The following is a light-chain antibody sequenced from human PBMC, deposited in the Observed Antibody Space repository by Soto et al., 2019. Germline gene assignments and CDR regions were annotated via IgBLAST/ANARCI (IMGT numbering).Light chain of an antibody. Sequence: QSALTQPPSASGSPGQSVTISCTGTSSDVGGYNYVSWYQQHPGKAPKLMIYDVNQRPSGVTDRFSGSKSGNTASLTVSGLQAEDEADYYCSSYAGTHIVFGTGTKLTVL. J-gene: IGLJ1*01. V-gene: IGLV2-8*01. CDR1: SSDVGGYNY. CDR3: SSYAGTHIV. CDR2: DVN.